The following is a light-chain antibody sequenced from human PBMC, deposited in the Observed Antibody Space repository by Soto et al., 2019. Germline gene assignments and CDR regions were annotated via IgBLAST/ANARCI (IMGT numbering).Light chain of an antibody. J-gene: IGKJ4*01. CDR1: QSVRNN. CDR2: GAS. Sequence: EIVMTQSPATLSVSPGERATLSCRASQSVRNNLSWYQQIPGQAPRLLIYGASTRATAIPGRFSGSGSGTEFTLTISSLRSEDYAVYYCQQYNNWRPLTFGGGTKVEIK. V-gene: IGKV3-15*01. CDR3: QQYNNWRPLT.